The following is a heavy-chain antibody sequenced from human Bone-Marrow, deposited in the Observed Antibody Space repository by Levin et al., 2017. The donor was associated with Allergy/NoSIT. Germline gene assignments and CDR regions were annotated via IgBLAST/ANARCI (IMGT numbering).Heavy chain of an antibody. CDR1: GFTFSSYA. CDR3: AKYLGYCSSTSCSYFDY. CDR2: ISGSGGST. D-gene: IGHD2-2*01. J-gene: IGHJ4*02. Sequence: GESLKISCAASGFTFSSYAMSWVRQAPGKGLEWVSAISGSGGSTYYADSVKGRFTISRDNSKNTLYLQMNSLRAEDTAVYYCAKYLGYCSSTSCSYFDYWGQGTLVTVSS. V-gene: IGHV3-23*01.